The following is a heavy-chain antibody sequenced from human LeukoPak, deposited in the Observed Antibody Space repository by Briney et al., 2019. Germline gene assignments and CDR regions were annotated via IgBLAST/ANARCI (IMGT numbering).Heavy chain of an antibody. CDR2: INSDGSNT. D-gene: IGHD2-15*01. CDR1: GFTFSSYG. Sequence: GGALRLSCEASGFTFSSYGMNWVRHAPGKGLVWVSDINSDGSNTNYANSVKGRFTISRDNSKNTLYLQMNSLRAEDSAVYCCARRWQSSQADVFDFWGQGTMVTVSS. J-gene: IGHJ3*01. V-gene: IGHV3-74*01. CDR3: ARRWQSSQADVFDF.